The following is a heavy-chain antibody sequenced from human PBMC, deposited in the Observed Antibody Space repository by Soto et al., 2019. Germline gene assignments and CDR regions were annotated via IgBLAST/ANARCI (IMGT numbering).Heavy chain of an antibody. D-gene: IGHD1-26*01. CDR1: GGTFSSYS. Sequence: QVQLVQSGAEVKKPGSSVKVSCKASGGTFSSYSINWVRQDPGQGLEWMGEIIAIFGTANYAQKFQGRVTITADESTSTAYMELSSLRSEGTAVYYCARDGGRHSGGIDYWGQGTLVTVSS. CDR3: ARDGGRHSGGIDY. J-gene: IGHJ4*02. V-gene: IGHV1-69*01. CDR2: IIAIFGTA.